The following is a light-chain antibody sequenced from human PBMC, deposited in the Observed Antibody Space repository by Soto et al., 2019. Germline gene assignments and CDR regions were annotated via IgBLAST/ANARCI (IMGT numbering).Light chain of an antibody. CDR1: SSNIGADND. Sequence: QSVLTQPPSVSGAPGQTVTISCSGSSSNIGADNDVHWYQQLPGTAPKLLIYGNNNRPSGVPDRFSASKSGTSASVAITGLQAEDEADYYCQSYDRSLSTYVFGTGTKVTVL. V-gene: IGLV1-40*01. CDR2: GNN. J-gene: IGLJ1*01. CDR3: QSYDRSLSTYV.